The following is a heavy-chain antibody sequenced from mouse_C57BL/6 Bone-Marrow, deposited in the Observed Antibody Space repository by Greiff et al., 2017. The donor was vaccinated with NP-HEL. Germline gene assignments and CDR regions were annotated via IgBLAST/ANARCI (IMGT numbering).Heavy chain of an antibody. J-gene: IGHJ1*03. Sequence: EVKLVESGGGLVQPKGSLKLSCAASGFTFNTYAMHWVRQAPGQGLEWVARIRSKSSNYATYYADSVKDRFTISRDDSQSMLYLQMNNLKTEDTARYYCVRDSTGRAYWYFDVWGTGTTVTVST. CDR3: VRDSTGRAYWYFDV. V-gene: IGHV10-3*01. D-gene: IGHD4-1*01. CDR1: GFTFNTYA. CDR2: IRSKSSNYAT.